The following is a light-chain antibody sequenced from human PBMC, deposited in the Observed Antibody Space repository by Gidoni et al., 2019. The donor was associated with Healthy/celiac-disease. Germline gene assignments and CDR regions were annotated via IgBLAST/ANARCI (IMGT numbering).Light chain of an antibody. CDR1: SSDVGSYNL. Sequence: QSALTQPASVSGSPGQSITISCTGTSSDVGSYNLVSWYQQHPGKAPKLMIYEGSKRPSGVSNPFSGSKSGNTASLTISGLQAEDEADYYCCSYAGSTGVFGTGTKVTVL. CDR3: CSYAGSTGV. J-gene: IGLJ1*01. V-gene: IGLV2-23*01. CDR2: EGS.